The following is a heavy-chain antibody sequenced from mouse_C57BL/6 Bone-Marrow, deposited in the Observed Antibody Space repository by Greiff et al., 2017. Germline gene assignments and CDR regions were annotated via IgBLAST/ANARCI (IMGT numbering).Heavy chain of an antibody. CDR2: INPSSGYT. V-gene: IGHV1-7*01. D-gene: IGHD1-1*01. J-gene: IGHJ2*01. CDR3: ARNYGSPFDY. Sequence: QVHVKQSGAELAKPGASVKLSCKASGYTFTSYWMHWVKQRPGQGLEWIGYINPSSGYTKYNQKFKYKATLTADKSSSTAYMQLSSLTYEDSAVYYCARNYGSPFDYWGQGTTLTVSS. CDR1: GYTFTSYW.